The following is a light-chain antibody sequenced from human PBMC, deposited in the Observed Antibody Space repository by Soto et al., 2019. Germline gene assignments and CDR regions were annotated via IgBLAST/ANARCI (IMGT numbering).Light chain of an antibody. CDR2: GAS. CDR3: QQYGSSDTIT. J-gene: IGKJ5*01. Sequence: EIVLTQYPGTLSLSPGERATLSWGASQSVSSSYLAWYQQKPGQAPRLLIYGASSRATGIPASFSASGSATDFTLTISDVKTADFALYFCQQYGSSDTITFGQGTRLEIK. CDR1: QSVSSSY. V-gene: IGKV3-20*01.